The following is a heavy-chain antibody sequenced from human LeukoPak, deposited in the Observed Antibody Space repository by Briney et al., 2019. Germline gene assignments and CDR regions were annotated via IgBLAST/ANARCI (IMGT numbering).Heavy chain of an antibody. CDR1: GFTFSIYS. J-gene: IGHJ4*02. D-gene: IGHD3-22*01. CDR2: INSDGSST. V-gene: IGHV3-74*01. Sequence: GGSLRLSCSASGFTFSIYSLSWVRQAPGKGLVWVSRINSDGSSTSYADSVKGRFTISRDNAKNTLYLQMNSLRAEDTAVYYCARDLSYYDSSGYFGYWGQGTLVTVSS. CDR3: ARDLSYYDSSGYFGY.